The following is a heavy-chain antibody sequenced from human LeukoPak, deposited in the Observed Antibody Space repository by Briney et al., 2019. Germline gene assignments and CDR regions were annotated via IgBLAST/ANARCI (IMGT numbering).Heavy chain of an antibody. CDR1: GLTFSRYW. D-gene: IGHD3-10*01. V-gene: IGHV3-74*01. CDR3: ARDHGSYYFDY. CDR2: ISSDGSST. J-gene: IGHJ4*02. Sequence: GGSLRLSCVASGLTFSRYWIHWVRQAPGKGLVWVSSISSDGSSTSYADSVKGRFTISRDNAKNTLTQQMNSLRAEDTPGYYCARDHGSYYFDYWGQGILVTVSS.